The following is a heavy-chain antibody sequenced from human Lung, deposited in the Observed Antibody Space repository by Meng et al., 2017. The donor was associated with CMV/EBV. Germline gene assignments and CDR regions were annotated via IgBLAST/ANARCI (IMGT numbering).Heavy chain of an antibody. CDR1: GFSLSNARMG. V-gene: IGHV2-26*01. CDR3: ARIPAAIGGYYSGMDV. CDR2: IFSNDEK. Sequence: SGPTLVXPTETLTLTCTVSGFSLSNARMGVSWIRQPPGKALEWLAHIFSNDEKSYSTSLKSRLTISKDTSKSQVVLTMTNMDPVDTATYYCARIPAAIGGYYSGMDVWXQWTTVTVSS. D-gene: IGHD2-2*01. J-gene: IGHJ6*02.